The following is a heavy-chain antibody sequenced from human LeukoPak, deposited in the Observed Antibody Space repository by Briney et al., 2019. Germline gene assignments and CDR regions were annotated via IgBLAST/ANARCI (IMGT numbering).Heavy chain of an antibody. Sequence: GGSLRLSCAASGFTFSSYSMNWVRQAPGKGLEWVSSISSSSSYIYYADSVKGRFTISRDNSKNTLYLQMNSLRAEDTAVYYCAKDQGDPDGHYYDSSGPVDYWGQGTLVTVSS. CDR3: AKDQGDPDGHYYDSSGPVDY. V-gene: IGHV3-21*04. CDR1: GFTFSSYS. J-gene: IGHJ4*02. CDR2: ISSSSSYI. D-gene: IGHD3-22*01.